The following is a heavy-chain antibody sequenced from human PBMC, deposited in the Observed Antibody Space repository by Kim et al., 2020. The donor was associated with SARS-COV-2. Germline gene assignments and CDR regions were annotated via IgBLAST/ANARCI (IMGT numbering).Heavy chain of an antibody. CDR3: ARDQLGYCSSTSCPTPLTYYYYGMDV. V-gene: IGHV1-46*01. Sequence: ASVKVSCKASGYTFTSYYMHWVRQAPGQGLEWMGIINPSGGSTSYAQKFQGRVTMTRDTSTSTVYMELSSLRSEDTAVYYCARDQLGYCSSTSCPTPLTYYYYGMDVWGQGTTVTVSS. J-gene: IGHJ6*02. D-gene: IGHD2-2*01. CDR2: INPSGGST. CDR1: GYTFTSYY.